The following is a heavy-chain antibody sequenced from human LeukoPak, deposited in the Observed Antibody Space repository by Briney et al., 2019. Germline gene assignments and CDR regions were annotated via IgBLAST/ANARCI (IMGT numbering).Heavy chain of an antibody. CDR1: GFTFSSYS. V-gene: IGHV3-21*01. CDR3: ARPYCSGGSCYSGDY. D-gene: IGHD2-15*01. J-gene: IGHJ4*02. CDR2: ISSSSSYI. Sequence: GGSLRLSCAASGFTFSSYSMNWVRQAPGKGLEWVSSISSSSSYIYYADSVKGRFTISRGSAKNSLYLQMNSLRAEDTAVYYCARPYCSGGSCYSGDYWGQGTLVTVSS.